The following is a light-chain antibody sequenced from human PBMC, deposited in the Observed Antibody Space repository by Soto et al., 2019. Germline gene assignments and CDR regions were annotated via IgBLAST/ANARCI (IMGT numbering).Light chain of an antibody. V-gene: IGKV3-20*01. J-gene: IGKJ5*01. CDR3: KHYDSLPIT. CDR1: QSVSSSY. Sequence: EIVLTQSPGTLSLSPGERATLSCRASQSVSSSYLAWYQRKPGQPPRLLIYGASSRATGIPDRFSGSGSGTDFTLTIRRLEPEDFAVFYCKHYDSLPITFGQGTRLEIK. CDR2: GAS.